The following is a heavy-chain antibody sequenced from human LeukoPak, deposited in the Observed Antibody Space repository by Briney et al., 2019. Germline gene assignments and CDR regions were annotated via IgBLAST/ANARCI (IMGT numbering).Heavy chain of an antibody. Sequence: SETLSLTCTVSGGSINSYYWSWIRQPPGKGLEWIGYIYYTGSSSYNPSLKNRVTISVDTSKNQFSLRLSSVIAADTAVYYCARGANWLFDSWGQGTLVTVSS. D-gene: IGHD7-27*01. J-gene: IGHJ4*02. CDR1: GGSINSYY. CDR3: ARGANWLFDS. CDR2: IYYTGSS. V-gene: IGHV4-59*01.